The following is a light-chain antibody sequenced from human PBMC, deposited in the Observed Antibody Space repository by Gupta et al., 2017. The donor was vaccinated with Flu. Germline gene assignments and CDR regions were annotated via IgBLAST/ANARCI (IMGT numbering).Light chain of an antibody. CDR3: QQCSEWHRIT. J-gene: IGKJ5*01. CDR1: QSVSSY. Sequence: ATLSLSPGERATLSCRASQSVSSYLAWYQQTPGKATRLLIYDASNMATGTPARFSGSGSGTDXTLTISXLEPEDFAIYYCQQCSEWHRITFGXGTRLEIK. CDR2: DAS. V-gene: IGKV3D-11*02.